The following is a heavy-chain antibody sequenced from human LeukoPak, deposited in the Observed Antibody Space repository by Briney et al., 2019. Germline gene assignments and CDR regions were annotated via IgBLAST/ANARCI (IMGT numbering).Heavy chain of an antibody. CDR2: ISTSSGRT. V-gene: IGHV3-23*01. Sequence: GGSLRLSCAASGFTFSSHVISWVRQTPGKGLEWVSAISTSSGRTYYADSVKGRFTISRDNSKNTLYLQMNSLRAEDTAVYYCARVYYGSGSLHYYYYYMDVWGKGATVTISS. CDR1: GFTFSSHV. CDR3: ARVYYGSGSLHYYYYYMDV. J-gene: IGHJ6*03. D-gene: IGHD3-10*01.